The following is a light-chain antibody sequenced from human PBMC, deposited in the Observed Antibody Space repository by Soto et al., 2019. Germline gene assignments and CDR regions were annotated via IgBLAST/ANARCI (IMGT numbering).Light chain of an antibody. V-gene: IGKV3D-20*02. J-gene: IGKJ5*01. CDR1: QNVDSNY. Sequence: EIVLTQSPGTLSLSPWEGATLSCRASQNVDSNYLAWYQQKPGQAPRLLIYGASTRATGIPARFSGSRSGAEFTLTISRLEPEDFAVYYCQQRSNWPPKITFGQGTRLEIK. CDR2: GAS. CDR3: QQRSNWPPKIT.